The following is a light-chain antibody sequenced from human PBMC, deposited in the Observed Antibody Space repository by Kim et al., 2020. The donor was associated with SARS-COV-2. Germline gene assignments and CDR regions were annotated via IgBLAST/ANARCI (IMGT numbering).Light chain of an antibody. CDR2: YNT. Sequence: APGQTATISCGGDNIGVKSVHWYQQRPGQAPLLLIYYNTKRPSGIPERFSGSNSGNTATLTLSRVEAGDEADYYCQVWDSVNYHQVFGGGTQLTVL. CDR1: NIGVKS. V-gene: IGLV3-21*01. J-gene: IGLJ3*02. CDR3: QVWDSVNYHQV.